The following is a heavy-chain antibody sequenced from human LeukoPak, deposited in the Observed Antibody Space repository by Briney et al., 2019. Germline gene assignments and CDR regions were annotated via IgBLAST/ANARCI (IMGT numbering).Heavy chain of an antibody. Sequence: GRSLRLSCAASGFTFSNYGMHWVRQAPGKGLEWVAVISYDGSNKYYTDSVKGRFTISRGNSNNTLYLQMNSLRPVDTAVYYCAHLGAVAWGQGTLVTVSS. CDR2: ISYDGSNK. CDR3: AHLGAVA. V-gene: IGHV3-30*03. CDR1: GFTFSNYG. J-gene: IGHJ5*02. D-gene: IGHD3-16*01.